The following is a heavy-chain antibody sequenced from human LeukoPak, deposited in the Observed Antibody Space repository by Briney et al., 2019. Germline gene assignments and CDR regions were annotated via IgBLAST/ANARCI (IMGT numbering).Heavy chain of an antibody. CDR2: ISVSGGST. D-gene: IGHD4-23*01. Sequence: GGSLRLSCAASGFTFRSYAMSWVRQAPGKGLGWVSVISVSGGSTYYADSVKGRFTISRDNSKNTLYLQMNSLRAEDRAVYYCANHYGGNPKYYFDDWGKGTLVTVSS. J-gene: IGHJ4*02. CDR1: GFTFRSYA. V-gene: IGHV3-23*01. CDR3: ANHYGGNPKYYFDD.